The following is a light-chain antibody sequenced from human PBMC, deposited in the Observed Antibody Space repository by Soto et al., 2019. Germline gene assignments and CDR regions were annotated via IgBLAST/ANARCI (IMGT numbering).Light chain of an antibody. CDR3: QHFNKWPHMPA. CDR2: DAS. Sequence: IVLTQSPATLSVSPGERATLSCRASQAVGSNLAWYQQRPGQAPRLLIYDASTRATGIPHRFSGGGSATDFTLTISSLQSDDFAVYYCQHFNKWPHMPAFGGGTKLAIK. CDR1: QAVGSN. J-gene: IGKJ4*01. V-gene: IGKV3-15*01.